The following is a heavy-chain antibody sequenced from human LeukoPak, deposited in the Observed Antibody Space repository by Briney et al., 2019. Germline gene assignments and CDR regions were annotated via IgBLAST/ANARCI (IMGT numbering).Heavy chain of an antibody. Sequence: SETLSLTCAVYGGSFSGYYWSWIRQPPGKGLEWIGEINHSGSTSYNPSLKSRVTISVDTSKNQFSLKLSSVTAADTAVYYCARAPQGGLRFLGFDPWGQGTLVTVSS. D-gene: IGHD3-3*01. CDR3: ARAPQGGLRFLGFDP. J-gene: IGHJ5*02. V-gene: IGHV4-34*01. CDR1: GGSFSGYY. CDR2: INHSGST.